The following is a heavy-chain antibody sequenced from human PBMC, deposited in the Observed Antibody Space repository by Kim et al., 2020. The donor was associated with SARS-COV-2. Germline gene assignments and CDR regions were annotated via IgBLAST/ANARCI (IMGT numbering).Heavy chain of an antibody. CDR1: GFTFSSTS. Sequence: VSLRLSCAASGFTFSSTSMNWVRQAPVKGLEGVSSISSSSSYISYADSVKGRFTISRDNAKNSLYLQMNSLRAADTAVYYCARDIWDIVVVTAAPRYYGMDVWGQGTTVTVSS. CDR2: ISSSSSYI. V-gene: IGHV3-21*01. D-gene: IGHD2-2*01. J-gene: IGHJ6*02. CDR3: ARDIWDIVVVTAAPRYYGMDV.